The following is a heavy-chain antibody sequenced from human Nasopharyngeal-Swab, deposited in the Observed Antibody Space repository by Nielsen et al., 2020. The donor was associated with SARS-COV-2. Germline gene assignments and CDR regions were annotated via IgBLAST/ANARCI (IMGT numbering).Heavy chain of an antibody. V-gene: IGHV4-34*01. CDR2: INHSGST. D-gene: IGHD2-15*01. CDR3: AKGVVVVAGYYFDY. J-gene: IGHJ4*02. Sequence: WIRQPPGKGLEWIGEINHSGSTNYNPSLKSRVTISVDTSKNQFSLKLNSVTPEDTAVYYCAKGVVVVAGYYFDYWGQGTLVTVSS.